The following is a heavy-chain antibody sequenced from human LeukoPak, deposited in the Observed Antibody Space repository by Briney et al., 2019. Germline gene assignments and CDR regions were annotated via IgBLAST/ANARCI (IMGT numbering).Heavy chain of an antibody. J-gene: IGHJ4*02. Sequence: GASVKVSCKASGYTFTGYYMHWVRQAPGQGLEWMGRIIPILGIANYAQKFQGRVTITADKSTSTAYMELSSLRSEDTAVYYCARDKVANYYDSSGYSDYWGQGTLVTVSS. V-gene: IGHV1-69*04. D-gene: IGHD3-22*01. CDR3: ARDKVANYYDSSGYSDY. CDR2: IIPILGIA. CDR1: GYTFTGYY.